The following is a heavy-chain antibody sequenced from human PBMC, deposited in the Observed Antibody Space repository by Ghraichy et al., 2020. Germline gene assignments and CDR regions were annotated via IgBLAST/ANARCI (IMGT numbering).Heavy chain of an antibody. CDR1: GFSLSTSGMC. Sequence: SGPTLVKPTQTLTLTCTFSGFSLSTSGMCVSWIRQPPGKALEWLARIDWDDDKYYSTSLKTRLTISKDTSKNQVVLTMTNMDPVDTATYYCARDLWFGETHYYGMDVWGQGTTVTVSS. V-gene: IGHV2-70*11. D-gene: IGHD3-10*01. J-gene: IGHJ6*02. CDR3: ARDLWFGETHYYGMDV. CDR2: IDWDDDK.